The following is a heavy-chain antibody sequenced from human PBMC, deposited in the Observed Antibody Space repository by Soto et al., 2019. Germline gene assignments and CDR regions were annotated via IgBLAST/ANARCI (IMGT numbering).Heavy chain of an antibody. CDR3: SSEFDP. Sequence: GGSLRLSFSASGFTFSSYAMHWVRQAPGKGLEWVAFISYDGSNKYYADSVKGRFTISRDNSKNTLYLQMNSLRAEDTAVYYCSSEFDPWGQGTLVTVS. V-gene: IGHV3-30-3*01. CDR2: ISYDGSNK. CDR1: GFTFSSYA. J-gene: IGHJ5*02.